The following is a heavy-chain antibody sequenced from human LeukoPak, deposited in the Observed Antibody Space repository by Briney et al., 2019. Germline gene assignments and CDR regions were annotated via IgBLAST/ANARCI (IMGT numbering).Heavy chain of an antibody. V-gene: IGHV1-18*01. CDR1: GYTFTSYG. J-gene: IGHJ5*02. D-gene: IGHD2/OR15-2a*01. Sequence: ASVKVSCKASGYTFTSYGISWVRQAPGQGLEWMGWISAYNGNTNYAQKLQGRVTMTTDTSTSTAYMELRSLRSDDTAVYYCARDWRGVLTFYNWFDPWGQRTLVTVSS. CDR3: ARDWRGVLTFYNWFDP. CDR2: ISAYNGNT.